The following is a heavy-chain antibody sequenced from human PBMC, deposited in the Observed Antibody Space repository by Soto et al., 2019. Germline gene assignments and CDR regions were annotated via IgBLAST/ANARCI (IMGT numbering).Heavy chain of an antibody. Sequence: QVQLVQSGAEVKKPGSSVKVSCKASGGTFSSYTISWVRQAPGQGLEWMGRIIPILSIANYAQKFQGRVTITADKSTSTAYMELSSLRSEDTAVYYCARGGYSGYFAWDYWGQGTLVTVSS. CDR2: IIPILSIA. D-gene: IGHD5-12*01. J-gene: IGHJ4*02. CDR3: ARGGYSGYFAWDY. V-gene: IGHV1-69*02. CDR1: GGTFSSYT.